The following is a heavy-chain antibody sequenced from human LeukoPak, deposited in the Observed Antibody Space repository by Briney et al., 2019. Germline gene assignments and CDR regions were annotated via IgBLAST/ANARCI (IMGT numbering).Heavy chain of an antibody. D-gene: IGHD5-18*01. V-gene: IGHV3-66*02. CDR3: TKDRSYGRSYFDY. CDR2: IYSGGST. J-gene: IGHJ4*02. Sequence: GGSLRLSCAVSGFTVGNNYMSWVRQAPGEGLEWVSVIYSGGSTYYADSVKGRFTISRDNSKNTLYLQMNSLRIEDTAVYYCTKDRSYGRSYFDYWGQGTLVTVAS. CDR1: GFTVGNNY.